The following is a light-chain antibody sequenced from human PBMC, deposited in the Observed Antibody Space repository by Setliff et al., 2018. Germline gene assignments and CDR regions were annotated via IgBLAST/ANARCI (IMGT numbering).Light chain of an antibody. V-gene: IGLV2-14*03. J-gene: IGLJ1*01. Sequence: QSALTQPASVSGSPGQWITISCSGTSSDVGGYNYVSWYQQHPGKAPKLMIYDVTNRPSGISNRFSGSKSGNTASLTISGLQAEDDAVYYCSSYTTSGTYVFGTGTKVTVL. CDR1: SSDVGGYNY. CDR2: DVT. CDR3: SSYTTSGTYV.